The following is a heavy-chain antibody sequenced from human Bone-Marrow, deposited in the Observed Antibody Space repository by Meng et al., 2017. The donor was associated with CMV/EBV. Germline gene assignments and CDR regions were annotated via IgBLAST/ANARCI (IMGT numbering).Heavy chain of an antibody. CDR3: AKLPGVGYCGGTSCTYVDS. D-gene: IGHD2-2*01. V-gene: IGHV3-53*05. J-gene: IGHJ4*02. CDR1: GFTVSNNY. Sequence: GGSLRLSCAASGFTVSNNYMNWVRQAPGKGLERVSVVYSGGNTYYSDSVKGRFTISRDNSKNTLYLQMKSLRAEDTAVYNCAKLPGVGYCGGTSCTYVDSWGQGTLVTVSS. CDR2: VYSGGNT.